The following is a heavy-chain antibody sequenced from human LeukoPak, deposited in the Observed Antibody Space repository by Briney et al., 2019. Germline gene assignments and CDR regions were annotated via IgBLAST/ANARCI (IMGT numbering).Heavy chain of an antibody. D-gene: IGHD3-10*01. CDR2: IYYSGST. CDR3: ARGRLGGSGSYYNVLDY. V-gene: IGHV4-39*01. J-gene: IGHJ4*02. Sequence: SETLSLTCTVSGGSISSNNYYWGWIRQPPGKGLEWIGSIYYSGSTFYNPSLRSRATISVDTSKNQFSLKLSSVTAADTAVYYCARGRLGGSGSYYNVLDYWGQGTLVTVSS. CDR1: GGSISSNNYY.